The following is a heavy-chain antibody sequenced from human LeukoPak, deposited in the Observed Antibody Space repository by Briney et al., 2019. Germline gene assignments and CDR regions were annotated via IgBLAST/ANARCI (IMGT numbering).Heavy chain of an antibody. V-gene: IGHV4-39*07. J-gene: IGHJ4*02. Sequence: SETLSLTCTVSGGSISSSSYYWGWIRQPPGKGLEWIGSIYYSGSTYYNPSLKSRVTISVDTSKNQFSLKLSSVTAADTAVYYCARGRAAASHFDYWGQGTLVTVSS. D-gene: IGHD6-13*01. CDR2: IYYSGST. CDR3: ARGRAAASHFDY. CDR1: GGSISSSSYY.